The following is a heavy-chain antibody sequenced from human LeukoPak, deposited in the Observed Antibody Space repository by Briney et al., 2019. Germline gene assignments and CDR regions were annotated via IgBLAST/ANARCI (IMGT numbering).Heavy chain of an antibody. V-gene: IGHV1-18*01. D-gene: IGHD3-16*01. Sequence: ASVKVSCTAYSYTFTSYGISWVRQAPGQGLESIGWISAYNGNTNYAQKLQGRVTMTTDTSTSTAYMELRSLRSDDTAVYYCARDLWWSGTEYYYYGMDVWGQGTTVTVSS. CDR1: SYTFTSYG. CDR2: ISAYNGNT. J-gene: IGHJ6*02. CDR3: ARDLWWSGTEYYYYGMDV.